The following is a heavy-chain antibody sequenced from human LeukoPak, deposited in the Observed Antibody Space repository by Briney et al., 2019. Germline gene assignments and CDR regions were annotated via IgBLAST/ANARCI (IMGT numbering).Heavy chain of an antibody. CDR2: ISGSGGST. CDR1: GFTFSSYA. D-gene: IGHD3-3*01. V-gene: IGHV3-23*01. CDR3: AKNPGVRYDFWSGYLVWFDP. Sequence: GGSLRLSCAASGFTFSSYAMSWVRQAPGKGLEWVSAISGSGGSTYYAGSVKGRFTISRDNSKNTLYLQMNSLRAEDTAVHYCAKNPGVRYDFWSGYLVWFDPWGQGTLVTVSS. J-gene: IGHJ5*02.